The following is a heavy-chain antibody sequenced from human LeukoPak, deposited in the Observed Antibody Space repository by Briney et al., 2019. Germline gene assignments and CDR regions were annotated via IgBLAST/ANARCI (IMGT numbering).Heavy chain of an antibody. J-gene: IGHJ6*02. CDR1: GYTLSYYW. CDR3: ARALAIGNVYHGMDV. CDR2: IKQDGSEK. Sequence: GGSLRLSCAASGYTLSYYWMSWVRQAPGKGLEWVAYIKQDGSEKYYADSLKGRFTISRDNAKNSVYLQMNSLRAEDTAMYYCARALAIGNVYHGMDVWGQGTTVTVSS. V-gene: IGHV3-7*05. D-gene: IGHD1-1*01.